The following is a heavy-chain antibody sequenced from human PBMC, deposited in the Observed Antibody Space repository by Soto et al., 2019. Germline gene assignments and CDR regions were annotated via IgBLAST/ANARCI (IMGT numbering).Heavy chain of an antibody. J-gene: IGHJ4*02. CDR2: INPNRGAT. D-gene: IGHD6-19*01. V-gene: IGHV1-2*04. CDR1: GYTFTAYY. CDR3: AAPSDRSGWYVLFY. Sequence: QVQLVQSGTEVKKPGASVRVSCKASGYTFTAYYIHWVRQAPGQGLEWLGRINPNRGATHYAQKFQGWFTTTRDTPISTAYLELTSLSSNGPAVYFRAAPSDRSGWYVLFYGGQGTLFTVSS.